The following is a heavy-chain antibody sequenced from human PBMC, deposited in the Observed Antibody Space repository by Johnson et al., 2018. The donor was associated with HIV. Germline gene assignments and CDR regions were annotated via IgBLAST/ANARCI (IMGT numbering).Heavy chain of an antibody. CDR1: GFTFSSYA. CDR3: ARGWAQFLEWLLSDQYAFDI. Sequence: VQLVQSGGGLVQPGRSLRLSCAASGFTFSSYAMHWVRQAPGKGLEYVSSITSNGNSTYYANSVKGRLSISRANSQNTLYLQMGSLRTEDMAVYYCARGWAQFLEWLLSDQYAFDIWGQGTMVTVSS. CDR2: ITSNGNST. J-gene: IGHJ3*02. V-gene: IGHV3-64*01. D-gene: IGHD3-3*01.